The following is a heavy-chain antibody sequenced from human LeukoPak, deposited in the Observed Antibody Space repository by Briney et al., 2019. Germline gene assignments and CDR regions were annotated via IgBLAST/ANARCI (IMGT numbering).Heavy chain of an antibody. CDR1: RFTFSNYA. Sequence: PGGSLRLSCAASRFTFSNYAMNWVRQAPGKGLEWVSYISSSGSTIYYADSVKGRFTISRDNAKNSLYLQMNSLRAEDTAVYYCARDDNYYDSSGYLNYYGMDVWGQGTTVTVSS. V-gene: IGHV3-48*04. CDR3: ARDDNYYDSSGYLNYYGMDV. J-gene: IGHJ6*02. CDR2: ISSSGSTI. D-gene: IGHD3-22*01.